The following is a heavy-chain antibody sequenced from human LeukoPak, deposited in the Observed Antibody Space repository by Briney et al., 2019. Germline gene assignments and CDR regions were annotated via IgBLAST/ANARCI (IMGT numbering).Heavy chain of an antibody. CDR1: GFTFSSYG. J-gene: IGHJ4*02. CDR3: AKNGFYGPKYHFDY. Sequence: GGSLRLSCAASGFTFSSYGMHWVRQAPGKGLEWVAVITYDGSNKYYADSVKGRFTISRDNSKHTLYLQMNSLRAEDTAVYYCAKNGFYGPKYHFDYWGQGTLVTVSS. CDR2: ITYDGSNK. V-gene: IGHV3-30*18. D-gene: IGHD2-2*01.